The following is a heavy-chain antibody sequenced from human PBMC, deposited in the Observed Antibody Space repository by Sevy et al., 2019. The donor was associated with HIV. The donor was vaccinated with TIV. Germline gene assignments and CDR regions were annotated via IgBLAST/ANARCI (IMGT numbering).Heavy chain of an antibody. CDR3: PKLGGNDGDYDDY. V-gene: IGHV3-43*01. Sequence: GGSLRLSCAASGFTFDDYTMHWVRQPPGKGLEWVSLISWDGGSTYYADSVKGRFTISRDNSKNSLFLQMNSLRSEDTAFYYCPKLGGNDGDYDDYRGRGTLVTVSS. D-gene: IGHD1-1*01. CDR1: GFTFDDYT. J-gene: IGHJ4*02. CDR2: ISWDGGST.